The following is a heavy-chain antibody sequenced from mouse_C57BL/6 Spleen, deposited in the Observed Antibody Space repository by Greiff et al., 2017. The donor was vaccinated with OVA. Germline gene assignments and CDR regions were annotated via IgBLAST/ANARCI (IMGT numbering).Heavy chain of an antibody. D-gene: IGHD2-1*01. CDR3: ARSYGNNFYAMDY. Sequence: VQLQQSGPELVKPGASVKISCKASGYTFTDYYMNWVKQSHGKSLEWIGDINPNNGGTSYNQKFKGKATLTVDKSSSTAYMELRSLTSEDSAVYYCARSYGNNFYAMDYWGQGTSVTVSS. J-gene: IGHJ4*01. V-gene: IGHV1-26*01. CDR2: INPNNGGT. CDR1: GYTFTDYY.